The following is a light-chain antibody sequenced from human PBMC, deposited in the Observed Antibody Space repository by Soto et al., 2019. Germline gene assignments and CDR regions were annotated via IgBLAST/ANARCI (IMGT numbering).Light chain of an antibody. CDR1: TGAVTSVSY. CDR3: LLYFGSAQV. CDR2: STS. Sequence: QAVVTQEPSLTVSPGGTVTLTCASSTGAVTSVSYPNWVQQKPGQAPRALMYSTSNSHSWTPARFSGSLLGGKAALTLSGVQPDDEAVYYCLLYFGSAQVFGGGTKLTVL. V-gene: IGLV7-43*01. J-gene: IGLJ3*02.